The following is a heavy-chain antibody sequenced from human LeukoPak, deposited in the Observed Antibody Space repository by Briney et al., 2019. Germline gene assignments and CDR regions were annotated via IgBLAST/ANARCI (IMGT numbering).Heavy chain of an antibody. CDR3: ARVVVAAQGAFDI. CDR1: GGSFSGYY. J-gene: IGHJ3*02. CDR2: INHSGST. V-gene: IGHV4-34*01. D-gene: IGHD2-15*01. Sequence: SETLSLTCAVYGGSFSGYYWSWIRQPPGKGLEWMGEINHSGSTNYNPSLKSRVTISVDTSKNQFSLKLSSVTAADAAVYYCARVVVAAQGAFDIWGQGTMVTVSS.